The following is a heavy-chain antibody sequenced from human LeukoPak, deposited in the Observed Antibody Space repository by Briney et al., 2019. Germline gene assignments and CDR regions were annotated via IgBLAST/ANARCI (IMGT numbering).Heavy chain of an antibody. V-gene: IGHV4-34*01. Sequence: SETLSLTCAVYCGSFGGYYWSWIRQPPGKGLEWIGEINHSGSTNYNPSLKSRVTISVDTSKNQISLKLSSVTAADTAVYYCAQPYSSGPLWGQGTMVTVSS. J-gene: IGHJ3*01. CDR3: AQPYSSGPL. CDR2: INHSGST. D-gene: IGHD6-19*01. CDR1: CGSFGGYY.